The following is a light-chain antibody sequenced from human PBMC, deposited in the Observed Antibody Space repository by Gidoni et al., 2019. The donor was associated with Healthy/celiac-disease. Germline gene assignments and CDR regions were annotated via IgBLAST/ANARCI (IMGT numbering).Light chain of an antibody. J-gene: IGKJ3*01. V-gene: IGKV1-9*01. Sequence: DIQLTQSPSFLSASVGDRVTITCRASQGISSYVAWYQQKPGKAPKLLIYAASTLQSGVPSRFSGSGSGTEFTLTISSLQPEDFATYYCQQLNSYPRVTFGPGTKVDIK. CDR1: QGISSY. CDR3: QQLNSYPRVT. CDR2: AAS.